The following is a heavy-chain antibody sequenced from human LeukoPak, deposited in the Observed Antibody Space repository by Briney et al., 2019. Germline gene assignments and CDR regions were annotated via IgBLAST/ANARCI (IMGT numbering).Heavy chain of an antibody. CDR3: ARELWFANAPGSWLDP. V-gene: IGHV4-30-2*01. D-gene: IGHD3-10*01. CDR2: IFHTGST. Sequence: SQTLSLTCVVSGDSISSGGYSWSWIRQPPGKGLEWIGYIFHTGSTFYNPSLKSRGTISVDNSKNQFSLRLSSVTAADTAVYYCARELWFANAPGSWLDPWGQGTLVTVST. J-gene: IGHJ5*02. CDR1: GDSISSGGYS.